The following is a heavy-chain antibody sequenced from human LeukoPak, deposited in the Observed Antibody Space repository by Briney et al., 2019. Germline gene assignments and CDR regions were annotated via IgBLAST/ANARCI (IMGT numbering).Heavy chain of an antibody. CDR1: TFDLCRYS. Sequence: GGSLSLSCAASTFDLCRYSKNGVRQAPGKGLEWVSSISSSSSYIYCGDSVKGRFTISRDNAKNSLYLQMNTPGAEDTAVYYCAKPSKRQAYCCSTSRYSYYYYYMDVWGKGTTVTVSS. CDR2: ISSSSSYI. J-gene: IGHJ6*03. D-gene: IGHD2-2*01. V-gene: IGHV3-21*01. CDR3: AKPSKRQAYCCSTSRYSYYYYYMDV.